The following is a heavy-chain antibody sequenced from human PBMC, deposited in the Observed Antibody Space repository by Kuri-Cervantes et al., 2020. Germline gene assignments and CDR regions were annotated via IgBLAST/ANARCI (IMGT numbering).Heavy chain of an antibody. D-gene: IGHD3-22*01. J-gene: IGHJ6*02. CDR1: AYTFTGYY. CDR3: AREGGSGDQWLPGLTQNYGMDV. CDR2: INPNSGGT. Sequence: ASVKVSCKASAYTFTGYYVHWVRQAPGQGLEWMGWINPNSGGTIYAQKFQGRVTMTRDTSTSTVYMELRSLRSEDTAVYYCAREGGSGDQWLPGLTQNYGMDVWGQGTTVTVSS. V-gene: IGHV1-2*02.